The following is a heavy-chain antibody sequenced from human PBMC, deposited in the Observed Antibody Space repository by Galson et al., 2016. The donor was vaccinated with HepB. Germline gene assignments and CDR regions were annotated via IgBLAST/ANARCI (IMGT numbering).Heavy chain of an antibody. Sequence: SVKVSCKASGGTFSIYAISWVRQAPGQGLEWMGWISAKNGNTRYAQKLQDRVTMTTDTSTSTAYMELRSLRSDDTAMYYCARESMPGPWGDYWGQGTLVTVSS. CDR1: GGTFSIYA. V-gene: IGHV1-18*01. CDR2: ISAKNGNT. J-gene: IGHJ4*02. D-gene: IGHD7-27*01. CDR3: ARESMPGPWGDY.